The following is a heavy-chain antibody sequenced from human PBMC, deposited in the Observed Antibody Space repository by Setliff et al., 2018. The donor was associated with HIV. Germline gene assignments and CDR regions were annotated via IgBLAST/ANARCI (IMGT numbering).Heavy chain of an antibody. V-gene: IGHV3-23*01. J-gene: IGHJ5*02. D-gene: IGHD3-3*01. CDR3: ARDYTATFWEYNWYDV. Sequence: GGSLRLSCAASGFTFTYHAMTWVRQAPGKGLEWVAGISGSGDSTYYAESVKGRFIISRDNSKDTLSLQLNNVRAEDTAVYFCARDYTATFWEYNWYDVWGQGTLVTVS. CDR1: GFTFTYHA. CDR2: ISGSGDST.